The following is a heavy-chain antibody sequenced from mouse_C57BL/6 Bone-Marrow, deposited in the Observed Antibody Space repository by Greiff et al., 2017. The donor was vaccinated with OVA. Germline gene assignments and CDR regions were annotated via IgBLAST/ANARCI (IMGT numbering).Heavy chain of an antibody. D-gene: IGHD1-1*01. CDR1: GFTFSSYG. CDR2: ISSGGSYT. V-gene: IGHV5-6*01. Sequence: EVQLVESGGDLVKPGGSLKLSCAASGFTFSSYGMSWVRQTPDKRLEWVATISSGGSYTYYPDSVKGRFTISRDNAMNTLYLQMSSLKSEDTAMYYCARRGYYGSSLDMDYWGQGTSVTVSS. CDR3: ARRGYYGSSLDMDY. J-gene: IGHJ4*01.